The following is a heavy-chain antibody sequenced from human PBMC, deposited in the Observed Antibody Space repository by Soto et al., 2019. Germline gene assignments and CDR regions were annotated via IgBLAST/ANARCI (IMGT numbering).Heavy chain of an antibody. D-gene: IGHD3-22*01. CDR1: GFTFSSYA. V-gene: IGHV3-30-3*01. CDR3: ARETYYYDSSGSRWPGY. J-gene: IGHJ4*02. Sequence: GGSLRLSCAASGFTFSSYAMHWVRQAPGKGLEWVAVISYDGSNKYYADSVKGRFTISRDNSKNTLYLQMNSLRAEDTAVYYCARETYYYDSSGSRWPGYWGQGTLVTVSS. CDR2: ISYDGSNK.